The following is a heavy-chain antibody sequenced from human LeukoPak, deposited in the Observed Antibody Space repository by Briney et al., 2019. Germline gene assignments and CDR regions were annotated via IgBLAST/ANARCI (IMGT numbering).Heavy chain of an antibody. CDR3: ASLVVIPAARGDV. V-gene: IGHV3-21*01. J-gene: IGHJ6*04. CDR1: GFTFSSYS. CDR2: ISSSSSYI. Sequence: GASLRLSCAASGFTFSSYSMNWVRQAPGKGLEWVSSISSSSSYIYYADSVKGRFTISRDNAKNSLYLQMNSLRAEDTAVYYCASLVVIPAARGDVWGKGNTVTITA. D-gene: IGHD2-2*01.